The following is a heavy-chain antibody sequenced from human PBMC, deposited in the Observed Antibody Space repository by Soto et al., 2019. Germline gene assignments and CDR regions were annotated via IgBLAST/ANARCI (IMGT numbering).Heavy chain of an antibody. CDR1: GYTFTSYY. CDR2: INPSGGST. Sequence: ASVKVSCKASGYTFTSYYMHWVRQAPGQGLEWMGIINPSGGSTSYAQKFQGRVTMTRDTSTSTVYMELSSLRSEDTAVYYCAREDHDFWSGYYIAFGYWGQGTLVTDSS. D-gene: IGHD3-3*01. V-gene: IGHV1-46*01. J-gene: IGHJ4*02. CDR3: AREDHDFWSGYYIAFGY.